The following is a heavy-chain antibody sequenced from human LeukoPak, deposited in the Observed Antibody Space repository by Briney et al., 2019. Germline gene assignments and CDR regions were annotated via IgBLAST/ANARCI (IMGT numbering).Heavy chain of an antibody. J-gene: IGHJ6*03. V-gene: IGHV4-61*02. D-gene: IGHD2-2*02. Sequence: SETLSLTCTVSGGSISSGSYYWSWIRQPAGKGLEWIGRIYTSGSTNYNPSLRSRVTMSVDTSKNQFSLKLSSVTAADTAVYYCAREGEVPAAINYYYYMDVWGKGTTVTVSS. CDR1: GGSISSGSYY. CDR3: AREGEVPAAINYYYYMDV. CDR2: IYTSGST.